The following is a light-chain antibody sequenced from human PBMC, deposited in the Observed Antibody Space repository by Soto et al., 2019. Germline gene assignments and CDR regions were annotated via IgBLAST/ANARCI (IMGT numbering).Light chain of an antibody. Sequence: ETVMTQSPLSLPVTPGEPASISCRSSQSLLQRNGHNYLNWYLQKPGQSPQLLIYYDSTRASGVPERFSGSGTGTDFTLQISRVEAEDVEVYYCMQALQNPAFGQGTKVEIK. V-gene: IGKV2-28*01. CDR1: QSLLQRNGHNY. CDR2: YDS. CDR3: MQALQNPA. J-gene: IGKJ1*01.